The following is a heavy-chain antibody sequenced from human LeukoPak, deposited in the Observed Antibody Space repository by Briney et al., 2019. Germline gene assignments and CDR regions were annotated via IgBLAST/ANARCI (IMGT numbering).Heavy chain of an antibody. J-gene: IGHJ5*02. Sequence: PSETLSLTCTVSGGSISSYYWSWLRQPPGKGLEWIGYIYYSGSTNYNPSLKSRVTISVDTSKNQFSLKLSSVTAADTAVYYCARVSIDSSGWYWPTNWFDPWGQGTLVTVSS. CDR1: GGSISSYY. V-gene: IGHV4-59*01. CDR3: ARVSIDSSGWYWPTNWFDP. D-gene: IGHD6-19*01. CDR2: IYYSGST.